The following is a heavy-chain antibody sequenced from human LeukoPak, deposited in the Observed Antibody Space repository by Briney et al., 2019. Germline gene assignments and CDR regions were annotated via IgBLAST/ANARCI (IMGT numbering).Heavy chain of an antibody. J-gene: IGHJ4*02. V-gene: IGHV3-20*04. D-gene: IGHD1-1*01. Sequence: PGGSLRLSCAASGFTFDDYGMSWVRQVPGKGLEWVSGINWNGSGAGYADSVKGRFTISRDNAKNSLYLQMNSLRAEDTAVYYCARIPDGTTGMGYWGQGTLVTVSS. CDR2: INWNGSGA. CDR1: GFTFDDYG. CDR3: ARIPDGTTGMGY.